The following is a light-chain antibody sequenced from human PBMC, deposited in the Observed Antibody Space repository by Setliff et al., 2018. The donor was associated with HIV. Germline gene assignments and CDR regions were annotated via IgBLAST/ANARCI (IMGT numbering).Light chain of an antibody. Sequence: QSALTQPDSVSGSPGQSITISCTGASSDFGGYNYVSWYEQHPGKAPKLMIYDVSKRPSGVSNRFSGSKSGNTASLTISGLQAEDEADYYCSSYTSRNTYVFGTWTKVTVL. V-gene: IGLV2-14*03. CDR2: DVS. CDR1: SSDFGGYNY. J-gene: IGLJ1*01. CDR3: SSYTSRNTYV.